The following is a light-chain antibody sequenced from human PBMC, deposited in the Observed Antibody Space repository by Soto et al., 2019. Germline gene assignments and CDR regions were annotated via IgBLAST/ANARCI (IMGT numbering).Light chain of an antibody. V-gene: IGKV4-1*01. CDR1: QSVLYNSNNKNY. CDR3: QQYYSTPYT. CDR2: WAS. J-gene: IGKJ2*01. Sequence: DFVMIQSPDSLAVSLGQRATINCKSSQSVLYNSNNKNYLAWYQQKPGQPPKLLIYWASTRESGVPDRFSGSGSGTDLTLTISSLQAEDVAVYYCQQYYSTPYTFGQGTKLDIK.